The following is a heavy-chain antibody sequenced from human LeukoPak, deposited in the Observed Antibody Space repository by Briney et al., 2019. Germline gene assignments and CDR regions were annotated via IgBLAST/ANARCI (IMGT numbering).Heavy chain of an antibody. CDR2: INHSGST. J-gene: IGHJ3*02. CDR3: ASRRRDGYNWAAFDI. D-gene: IGHD5-24*01. V-gene: IGHV4-34*01. Sequence: SETLSLTCAVYGGSFSGYYWSWIRQPPGKGLEWIGEINHSGSTNYNPSLKSRVTISVDTSKNQFSLKLSSVTAADTAVYYCASRRRDGYNWAAFDIWGQGTMVTVSS. CDR1: GGSFSGYY.